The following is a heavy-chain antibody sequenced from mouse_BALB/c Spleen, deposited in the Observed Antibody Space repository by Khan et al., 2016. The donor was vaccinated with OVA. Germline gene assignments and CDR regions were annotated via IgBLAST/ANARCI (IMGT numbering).Heavy chain of an antibody. CDR1: GYIFTNYW. CDR3: TRAGYEAFAY. D-gene: IGHD2-12*01. V-gene: IGHV1-5*01. CDR2: IFPGNSDT. J-gene: IGHJ3*01. Sequence: VQLQQSRTVLARPGASVKMSCKASGYIFTNYWIHWVKQRPGQDLEWIGGIFPGNSDTDYNQKFKDKATLTAVTSASTAYMELSSLSTEDSAVYYCTRAGYEAFAYWGQGALVTVSP.